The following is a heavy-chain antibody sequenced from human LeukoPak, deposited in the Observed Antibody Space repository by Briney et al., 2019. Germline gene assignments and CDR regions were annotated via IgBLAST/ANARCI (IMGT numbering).Heavy chain of an antibody. V-gene: IGHV4-59*01. Sequence: PSETLSLTCTVSGGSISGYYWNWIRQPPGKGLEWIGYFYYSGNTNYSPSYNPSLKSRVTISVDTSKNQFSLNLSSVTAADTAVYYCAGGRDAYKSGYWGQGILVTVSS. CDR3: AGGRDAYKSGY. CDR1: GGSISGYY. CDR2: FYYSGNT. D-gene: IGHD5-24*01. J-gene: IGHJ4*02.